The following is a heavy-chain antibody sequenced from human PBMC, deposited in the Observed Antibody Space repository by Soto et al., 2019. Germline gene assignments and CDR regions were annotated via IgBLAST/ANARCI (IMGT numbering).Heavy chain of an antibody. CDR2: IYPGDSDT. Sequence: GESLKISCKGSGYSFTSHWIGWVRQMPGKGLEWMGIIYPGDSDTRYSPSSQDQVTISADKSISTAYLQWSSLKASDTAMYYCARPYYDSSGILGYWGQGTLVTVSS. D-gene: IGHD3-22*01. CDR1: GYSFTSHW. CDR3: ARPYYDSSGILGY. J-gene: IGHJ4*02. V-gene: IGHV5-51*01.